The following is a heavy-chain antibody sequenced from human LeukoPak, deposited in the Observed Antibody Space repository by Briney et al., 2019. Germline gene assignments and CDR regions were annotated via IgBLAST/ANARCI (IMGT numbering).Heavy chain of an antibody. CDR3: ARGGQQWLVSAFDI. CDR2: IYSGGST. CDR1: GFTFSSNY. D-gene: IGHD6-19*01. J-gene: IGHJ3*02. V-gene: IGHV3-53*01. Sequence: GGSLRLSCAASGFTFSSNYMSWVRQAPGKGLEGVSVIYSGGSTYYADSVKGRFTISRHNSKNTLYLQMNSLRAEDTAVYYCARGGQQWLVSAFDIWGQGTMVTVSS.